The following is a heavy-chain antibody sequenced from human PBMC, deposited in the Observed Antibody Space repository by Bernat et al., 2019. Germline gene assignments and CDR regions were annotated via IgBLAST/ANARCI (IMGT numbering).Heavy chain of an antibody. V-gene: IGHV4-39*05. CDR3: AAYDFWSGYYENDY. CDR2: IYYSGST. CDR1: GGSIRSSRYY. Sequence: QLQLQESGPGLVKPSETPSLTCPVSGGSIRSSRYYLGWIRQPPGKGLEWIGSIYYSGSTYYNPSLKSRVTISVDTSKNQFSLKLSSVTAADTAVYYCAAYDFWSGYYENDYWGQGTLVTVSS. D-gene: IGHD3-3*01. J-gene: IGHJ4*02.